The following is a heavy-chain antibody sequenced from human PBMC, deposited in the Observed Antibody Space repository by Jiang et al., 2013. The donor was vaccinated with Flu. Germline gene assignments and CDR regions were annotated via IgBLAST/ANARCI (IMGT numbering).Heavy chain of an antibody. CDR2: ISYDGSNK. D-gene: IGHD2-21*01. V-gene: IGHV3-30-3*01. CDR1: GFTFSSYA. CDR3: ARTVFPQPHGDGRGAFDI. J-gene: IGHJ3*02. Sequence: VQLLESGGGVVQPGRSLRLSCAASGFTFSSYAMHWVRQAPGKGLEWVAVISYDGSNKYYADSVKGRFTISRDNSKNTLYLQMNSLRAEDTAVYYCARTVFPQPHGDGRGAFDIWGQGTMVTVSS.